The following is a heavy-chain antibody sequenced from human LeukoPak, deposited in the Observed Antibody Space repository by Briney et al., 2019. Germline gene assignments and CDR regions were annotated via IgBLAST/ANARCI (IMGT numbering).Heavy chain of an antibody. CDR3: ARGRATFMAAAGTSWFDP. CDR2: INPSSGGT. J-gene: IGHJ5*02. CDR1: GYTFTGYF. V-gene: IGHV1-2*02. Sequence: GASVKVSCKASGYTFTGYFLHWVRQAPGQGLEWMGWINPSSGGTSFAQKFQGRVTMTRDTSINTAYMELSRLKSDDTAVYCCARGRATFMAAAGTSWFDPWGQGTLVTVSS. D-gene: IGHD6-13*01.